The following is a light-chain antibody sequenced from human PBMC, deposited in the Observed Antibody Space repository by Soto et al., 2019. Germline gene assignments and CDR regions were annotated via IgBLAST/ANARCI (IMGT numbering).Light chain of an antibody. V-gene: IGKV3-11*01. CDR3: QQRSNWPPAWT. CDR1: QIVSSY. Sequence: EIVLTQSPATLSLSPGEKATLSCRASQIVSSYLAWYQQKPGQAPRLLIYDASNRATGIPARFSGSGSGTDFILTISSLEPEDFAVYYCQQRSNWPPAWTFGQGTKVDIK. CDR2: DAS. J-gene: IGKJ1*01.